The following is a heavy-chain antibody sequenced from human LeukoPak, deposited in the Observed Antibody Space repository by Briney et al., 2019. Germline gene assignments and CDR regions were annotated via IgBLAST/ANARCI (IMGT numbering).Heavy chain of an antibody. J-gene: IGHJ4*02. Sequence: SETLSLTCTVPSGSISSSLHYWGWIRQPPGKGLEWIGNVYYSGSTSYNPSLQSRVTIAVDMSKNQFSLKVTSVTARDTAVYYCARVLPTIFDYWGQGILVTVSS. V-gene: IGHV4-39*02. CDR1: SGSISSSLHY. CDR2: VYYSGST. D-gene: IGHD3-3*01. CDR3: ARVLPTIFDY.